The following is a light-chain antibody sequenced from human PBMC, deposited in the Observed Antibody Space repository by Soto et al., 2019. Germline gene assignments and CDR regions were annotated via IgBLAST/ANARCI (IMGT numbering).Light chain of an antibody. CDR1: QSITTY. CDR2: AAS. J-gene: IGKJ1*01. V-gene: IGKV1-39*01. Sequence: DIQMTQSPSTLSASVGDRVTITCRASQSITTYVNWYQQKLGKAPTLLIYAASSLQSGVPSRFSGSGSGTDFTLTIISLQPEDFATYFCQQCYSSTRTFGQGTKVEI. CDR3: QQCYSSTRT.